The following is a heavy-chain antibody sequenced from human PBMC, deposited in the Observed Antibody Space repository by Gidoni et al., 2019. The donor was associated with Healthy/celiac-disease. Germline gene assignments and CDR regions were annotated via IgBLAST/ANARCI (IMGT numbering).Heavy chain of an antibody. J-gene: IGHJ4*02. V-gene: IGHV4-39*01. D-gene: IGHD3-3*01. CDR1: GYSISRRSYY. Sequence: QLQLQESGPGLVKPSETLSLTCTVPGYSISRRSYYWAWFRQPPGKGLEWIGNIHYSGSTYYNPSLKSRVTISVDTSKNQFSLRLSSVTAADTAVYYCASGRSGSPFDYWGQGTLVTFSS. CDR3: ASGRSGSPFDY. CDR2: IHYSGST.